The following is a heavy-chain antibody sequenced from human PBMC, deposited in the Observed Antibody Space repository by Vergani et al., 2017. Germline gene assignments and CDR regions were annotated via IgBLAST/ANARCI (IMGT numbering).Heavy chain of an antibody. V-gene: IGHV4-59*11. CDR2: IHYSENT. J-gene: IGHJ5*02. Sequence: QVQLQESGPGLLKSSETLSLTCSVSFDSIRNLYCNWIRQPPGKGLEWLGSIHYSENTNYNPSLKTRVTISVDTSKNQFSLTLTSVTAADTAVYYCASDTHSGQRADRWGQGILVTVTS. CDR3: ASDTHSGQRADR. CDR1: FDSIRNLY. D-gene: IGHD6-19*01.